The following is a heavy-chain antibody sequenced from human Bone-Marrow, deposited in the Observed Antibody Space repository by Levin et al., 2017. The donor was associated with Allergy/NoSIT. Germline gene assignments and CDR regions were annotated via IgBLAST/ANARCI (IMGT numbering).Heavy chain of an antibody. CDR3: ARAGYSGYDYYNWFDP. J-gene: IGHJ5*02. CDR2: ISYDGSNK. D-gene: IGHD5-12*01. V-gene: IGHV3-30-3*01. Sequence: PGGSLRLSCAASGFTFSSYAMHWVRQAPGKGLEWVAVISYDGSNKYYADSVKGRFTISRDNSKNTLYLQMNSLRAEDTAVYYCARAGYSGYDYYNWFDPWGQGPLVTVSS. CDR1: GFTFSSYA.